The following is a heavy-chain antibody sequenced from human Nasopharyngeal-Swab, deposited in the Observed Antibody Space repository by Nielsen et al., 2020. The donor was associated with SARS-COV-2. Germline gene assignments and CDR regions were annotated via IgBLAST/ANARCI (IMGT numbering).Heavy chain of an antibody. CDR1: GFTFSSYG. V-gene: IGHV3-33*01. CDR2: IWYDGSNK. D-gene: IGHD6-13*01. J-gene: IGHJ4*02. Sequence: GESLKISCAASGFTFSSYGMHWVRQAPGKGLELVAVIWYDGSNKYYADSVKGRFTISRDNSKNTLYLQMNSLRAEDTAVYYCARGHSLVAAAISDYWGQGTLVTVSS. CDR3: ARGHSLVAAAISDY.